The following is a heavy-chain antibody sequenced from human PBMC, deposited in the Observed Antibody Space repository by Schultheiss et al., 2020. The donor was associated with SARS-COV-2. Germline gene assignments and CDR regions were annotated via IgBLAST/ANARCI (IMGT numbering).Heavy chain of an antibody. CDR2: IYYSGST. Sequence: GSLRLSCTVSGGSISSYYWSWIRQPPGKGLEWIGYIYYSGSTNYNPSLKSRVTISVDTSKNQFSLKLSSVTAADTAVYYCARDVDYGDWFDPWGQGTLVTVSS. CDR1: GGSISSYY. J-gene: IGHJ5*02. CDR3: ARDVDYGDWFDP. D-gene: IGHD4-17*01. V-gene: IGHV4-59*01.